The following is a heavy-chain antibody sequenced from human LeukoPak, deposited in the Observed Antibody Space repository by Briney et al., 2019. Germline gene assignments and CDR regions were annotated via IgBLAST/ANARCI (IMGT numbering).Heavy chain of an antibody. V-gene: IGHV4-59*01. D-gene: IGHD7-27*01. Sequence: PSETLSLTCTVSGGSISSCYWSWIRQPPGKGLEWIGYIYYSGSTNYNPSLKSRVTISVDTSKNQFSLKLSSVTAADTAVYYCARVSKDWGSLLRDFDYWGQGTLVTVSS. CDR1: GGSISSCY. CDR3: ARVSKDWGSLLRDFDY. J-gene: IGHJ4*02. CDR2: IYYSGST.